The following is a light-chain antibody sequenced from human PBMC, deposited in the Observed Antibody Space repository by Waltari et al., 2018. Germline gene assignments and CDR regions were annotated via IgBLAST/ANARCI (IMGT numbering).Light chain of an antibody. CDR1: SDVGSY. CDR3: QRRGHWPPGAT. CDR2: DAS. Sequence: PASVSGSPGQSITISCTGTSSDVGSYNLVSWYQQKPGQAPRLLIYDASNRATGIPARCSGSGSGTDFTLTISSLEPEDFAVYYCQRRGHWPPGATFGPGTRVDIK. J-gene: IGKJ3*01. V-gene: IGKV3-11*01.